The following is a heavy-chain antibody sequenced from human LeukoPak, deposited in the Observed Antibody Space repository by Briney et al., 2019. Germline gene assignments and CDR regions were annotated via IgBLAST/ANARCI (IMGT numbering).Heavy chain of an antibody. CDR2: ISSRGSTI. V-gene: IGHV3-48*03. CDR3: ARLRGSGSPNYYYYGMDV. CDR1: GFTFTSYE. J-gene: IGHJ6*04. Sequence: GGSLRLSCGGSGFTFTSYEINWVRQAPGKGLEWLSYISSRGSTIYYADSVKGRFTISRDNAKNSLYLQMNSLRAEDTAVYYCARLRGSGSPNYYYYGMDVWGKGTTVTVSS. D-gene: IGHD3-10*01.